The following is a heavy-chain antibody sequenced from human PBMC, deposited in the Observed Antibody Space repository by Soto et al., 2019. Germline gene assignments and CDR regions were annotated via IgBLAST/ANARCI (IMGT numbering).Heavy chain of an antibody. CDR3: ARDGSSINHDSGDYAHYYYYMDV. CDR2: ISSSSSYI. Sequence: GGSLRLSCAASGFTFSSYSMNWVRQAPGKGLEWVSSISSSSSYIYYADSVKGRFTISRDNAKNSLYLQMNSLRAEDPAVYYCARDGSSINHDSGDYAHYYYYMDVWGKGTTVTVSS. V-gene: IGHV3-21*01. CDR1: GFTFSSYS. J-gene: IGHJ6*03. D-gene: IGHD4-17*01.